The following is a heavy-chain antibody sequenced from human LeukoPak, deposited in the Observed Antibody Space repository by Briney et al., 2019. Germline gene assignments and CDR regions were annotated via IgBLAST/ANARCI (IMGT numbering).Heavy chain of an antibody. CDR1: GSTFSSYT. D-gene: IGHD1-26*01. J-gene: IGHJ4*02. V-gene: IGHV3-30-3*01. CDR3: AREDSEAFDY. CDR2: ISFDGSSK. Sequence: GGSLRLSCAASGSTFSSYTMHWVRQAPGKGLEWVAVISFDGSSKYYADSVKGRFTISRDNSKNTLYLQMNSLRGEDTAVYYCAREDSEAFDYWGQGTLVTVSS.